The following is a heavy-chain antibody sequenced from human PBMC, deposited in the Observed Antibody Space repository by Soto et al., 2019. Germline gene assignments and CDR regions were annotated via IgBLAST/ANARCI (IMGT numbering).Heavy chain of an antibody. Sequence: GGSLRLSWAASGFTFSNAWMSWVRQAPGKGLEWVGRIKSKTDGGTTDYAAPVKGRFTISRDDSKNTLYLQMNSLKTEDTAVYYCTTWPDYDFWIEPNSFSYMAVWGKGTTVTVSS. CDR3: TTWPDYDFWIEPNSFSYMAV. CDR2: IKSKTDGGTT. D-gene: IGHD3-3*01. CDR1: GFTFSNAW. J-gene: IGHJ6*03. V-gene: IGHV3-15*01.